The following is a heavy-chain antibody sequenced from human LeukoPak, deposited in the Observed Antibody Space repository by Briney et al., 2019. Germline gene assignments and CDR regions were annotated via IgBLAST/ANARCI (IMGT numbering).Heavy chain of an antibody. V-gene: IGHV1-46*01. CDR1: GYAFTRHY. J-gene: IGHJ6*03. D-gene: IGHD3-22*01. CDR3: ARDPPYYYDTKDYMDV. Sequence: GASVKVSCKASGYAFTRHYMHWVRQAPGQGLEWMGIINPSGGSTSYAQRFQGRVTMTRDMSTNTVYMELSSLRSEDTAVYYCARDPPYYYDTKDYMDVWGKGTTVTVSS. CDR2: INPSGGST.